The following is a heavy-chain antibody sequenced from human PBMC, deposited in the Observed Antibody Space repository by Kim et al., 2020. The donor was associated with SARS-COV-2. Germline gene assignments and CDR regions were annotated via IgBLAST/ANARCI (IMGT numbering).Heavy chain of an antibody. V-gene: IGHV3-48*03. CDR3: ARGQWLGLSVRGGYYGMDV. D-gene: IGHD6-19*01. J-gene: IGHJ6*02. Sequence: VRFIISRDNAKNSLYLQMNSLRTEDTAVYYCARGQWLGLSVRGGYYGMDVWGQGTTVTVSS.